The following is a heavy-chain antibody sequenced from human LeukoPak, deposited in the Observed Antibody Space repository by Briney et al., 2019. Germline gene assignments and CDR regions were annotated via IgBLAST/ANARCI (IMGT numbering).Heavy chain of an antibody. V-gene: IGHV3-30*18. J-gene: IGHJ4*02. Sequence: GGSLRLSCAASGFTFSSYGMHWVRQAPGKGLEWVAVISYDGSNKYYADSVKGRFTISRDNSKNTLYLRMNSLRAEDTAVYYCAKVAIAVAPGDYFDYWGQGTLVTVSS. CDR3: AKVAIAVAPGDYFDY. CDR1: GFTFSSYG. CDR2: ISYDGSNK. D-gene: IGHD6-19*01.